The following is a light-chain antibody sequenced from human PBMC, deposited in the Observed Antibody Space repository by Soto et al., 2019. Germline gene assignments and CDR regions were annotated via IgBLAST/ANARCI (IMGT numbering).Light chain of an antibody. V-gene: IGKV3D-15*01. CDR3: QQRKKWPPIT. CDR1: QSVSSN. CDR2: GAS. J-gene: IGKJ5*01. Sequence: EIVMTQSPATLSVSPGERVTLSCSASQSVSSNLAWYQQKPGQAPRLLIYGASTRASGIPVRFTGSGSGTDFILTISNIEAEDVAIYYCQQRKKWPPITFGQGTRLEIK.